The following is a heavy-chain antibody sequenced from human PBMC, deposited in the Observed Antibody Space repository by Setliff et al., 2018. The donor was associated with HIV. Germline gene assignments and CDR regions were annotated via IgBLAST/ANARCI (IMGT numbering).Heavy chain of an antibody. V-gene: IGHV4-38-2*01. CDR3: ARGRHCMDGRCYPHYYYYYHYMDV. CDR2: IFRGVTT. D-gene: IGHD2-15*01. CDR1: GYPIIEAYY. J-gene: IGHJ6*03. Sequence: SETLSLTCAVSGYPIIEAYYWLWIRQSPTKGLEYIGIIFRGVTTYYNPSLRSRVALSMDTSKNQFSLKLSSVTAADTAVYYCARGRHCMDGRCYPHYYYYYHYMDVWAKGTTVTVSS.